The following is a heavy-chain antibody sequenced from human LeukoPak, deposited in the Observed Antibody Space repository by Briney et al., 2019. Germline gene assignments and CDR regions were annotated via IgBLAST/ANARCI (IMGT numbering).Heavy chain of an antibody. V-gene: IGHV3-53*01. J-gene: IGHJ4*02. D-gene: IGHD2-15*01. CDR2: IYSGGST. CDR1: GFTVSSNY. CDR3: ARGPVLSCSGGSCYPYYFDY. Sequence: GGSLRLSCAASGFTVSSNYMSWVRQAPGKGLEWVSVIYSGGSTYYADSVKGRFTISRDNSKNTLYLQMNSLRAEDTAVYYCARGPVLSCSGGSCYPYYFDYWGQGTLVTVSS.